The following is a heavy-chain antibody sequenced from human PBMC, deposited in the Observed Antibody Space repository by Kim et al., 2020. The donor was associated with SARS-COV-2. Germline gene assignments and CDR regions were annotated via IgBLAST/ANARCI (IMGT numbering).Heavy chain of an antibody. Sequence: AQKFQGRVTITADESTSTAYMELSSLRSEDTAVYYCARMYNWNDEYYFDYWGQGTLVTVSS. V-gene: IGHV1-69*01. D-gene: IGHD1-20*01. CDR3: ARMYNWNDEYYFDY. J-gene: IGHJ4*02.